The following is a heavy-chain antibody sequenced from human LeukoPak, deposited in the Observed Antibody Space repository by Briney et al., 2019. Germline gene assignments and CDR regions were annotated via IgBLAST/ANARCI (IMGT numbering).Heavy chain of an antibody. V-gene: IGHV4-4*07. CDR3: ASETYYYGSGSRYNGV. Sequence: SETLSLTCTVSGGSISSYSWSWIRQPAGKGLEWIGRIYTSGSTNYNPSLKSRVTMSVDTSKNQISLKLKSVTAADTAVYYCASETYYYGSGSRYNGVWGKGTTVTVSS. CDR2: IYTSGST. CDR1: GGSISSYS. J-gene: IGHJ6*04. D-gene: IGHD3-10*01.